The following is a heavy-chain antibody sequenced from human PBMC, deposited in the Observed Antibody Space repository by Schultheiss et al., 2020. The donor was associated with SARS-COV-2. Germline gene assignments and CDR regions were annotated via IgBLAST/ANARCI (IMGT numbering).Heavy chain of an antibody. CDR3: ARGGGTGTDFDY. J-gene: IGHJ4*02. Sequence: GSLRLSCAASGFTFSSYAMSWIRQPPGKGLEWIGEINHSGSTNYNPSLKSRVTISVDTSKNQFSLKLSSVTAADTAVYYCARGGGTGTDFDYWGQGTLVTVSS. CDR2: INHSGST. CDR1: GFTFSSYA. D-gene: IGHD1/OR15-1a*01. V-gene: IGHV4-34*01.